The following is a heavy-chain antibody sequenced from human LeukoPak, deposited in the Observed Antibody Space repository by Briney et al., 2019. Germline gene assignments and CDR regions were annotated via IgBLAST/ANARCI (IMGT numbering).Heavy chain of an antibody. CDR3: ARRGYVLRFLEWLKPPFDY. Sequence: PSETLSLTCSVSGGSISSSSYYWGWVRQPPGTGLEWIGSIYYSGSTYYNPSLKSRVTISVDTSKNQFSLKLSSVTAADTAVYYCARRGYVLRFLEWLKPPFDYWGQGTLVTVSS. D-gene: IGHD3-3*01. CDR1: GGSISSSSYY. V-gene: IGHV4-39*01. CDR2: IYYSGST. J-gene: IGHJ4*02.